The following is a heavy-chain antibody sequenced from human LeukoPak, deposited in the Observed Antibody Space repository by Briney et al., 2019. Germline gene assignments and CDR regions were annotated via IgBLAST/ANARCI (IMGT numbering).Heavy chain of an antibody. CDR2: IHYSGDT. Sequence: SETLSLTCTVSGGSVSSGSYYWSWIRQPPGKGLEWITYIHYSGDTNYNPSLKSRVTISVDTSKNQFSLKLRSVTAEDTAVYYCARDRRYSSSSFGTFDYWGQGTLVTVSS. CDR3: ARDRRYSSSSFGTFDY. J-gene: IGHJ4*02. V-gene: IGHV4-61*01. D-gene: IGHD6-6*01. CDR1: GGSVSSGSYY.